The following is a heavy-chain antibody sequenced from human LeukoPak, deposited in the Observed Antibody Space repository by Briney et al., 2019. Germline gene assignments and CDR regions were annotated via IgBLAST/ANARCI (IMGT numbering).Heavy chain of an antibody. Sequence: PSETLSLTCTVSRGSISSSSYYWGWIRQPPGKGLEWLGSIYYSGSTYYNPSRKSRVTISVDTSKNQFSLKLSSVTAADTAVYYCARPRDGYNLNSFDYWGQGTLVTVSS. D-gene: IGHD5-24*01. J-gene: IGHJ4*02. CDR3: ARPRDGYNLNSFDY. V-gene: IGHV4-39*01. CDR1: RGSISSSSYY. CDR2: IYYSGST.